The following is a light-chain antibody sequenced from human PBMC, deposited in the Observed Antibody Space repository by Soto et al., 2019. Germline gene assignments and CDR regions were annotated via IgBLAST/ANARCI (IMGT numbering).Light chain of an antibody. CDR2: AAS. V-gene: IGKV1-9*01. CDR3: QQLNSYPLT. Sequence: DIQLTQSPSFLSASVGDRVTITCRASQGISSYLAWYQQRAGKAPKRLIYAASTLQSGVPSRFSGSGSGTEFTLTISSLQPEDFATYYCQQLNSYPLTFGGGTKVDIK. J-gene: IGKJ4*01. CDR1: QGISSY.